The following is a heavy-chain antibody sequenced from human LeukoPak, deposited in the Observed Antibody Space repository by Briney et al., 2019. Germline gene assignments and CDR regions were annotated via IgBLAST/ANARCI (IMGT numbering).Heavy chain of an antibody. Sequence: GGSLRLSCAASGFTFSSYSMNWVRQAPGKGLEWVAVISYDGDNEYYADSVKGQFTISRDNPKDRLYLQMNSLRPEDTAMYYCARVRGGRSWYYYGMDVWGRGTTVTVSS. CDR2: ISYDGDNE. D-gene: IGHD3-16*01. CDR3: ARVRGGRSWYYYGMDV. J-gene: IGHJ6*02. CDR1: GFTFSSYS. V-gene: IGHV3-30*13.